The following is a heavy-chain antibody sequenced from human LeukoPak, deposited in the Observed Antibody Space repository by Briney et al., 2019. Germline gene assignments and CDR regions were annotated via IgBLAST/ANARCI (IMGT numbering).Heavy chain of an antibody. CDR3: ARYGYSSGFYSFDY. D-gene: IGHD6-25*01. CDR1: GGSISSYY. CDR2: IYYSGST. J-gene: IGHJ4*02. Sequence: TSETLSLTCTVSGGSISSYYWSWIRQPPGKGLEWIGYIYYSGSTNYNPSLESRVTISMDTSKNQFSPKLTSVTAADTAVYYCARYGYSSGFYSFDYWGQGTLVTVSS. V-gene: IGHV4-59*01.